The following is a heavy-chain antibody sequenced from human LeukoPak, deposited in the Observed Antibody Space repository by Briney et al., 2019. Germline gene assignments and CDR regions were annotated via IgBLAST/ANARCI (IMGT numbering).Heavy chain of an antibody. Sequence: AGGPLRLSCAASGFTFSSYGMHWVRQAPGKGLEWVAVISYDGSNKYYADSVKGRFTISRDNSKNTLYLQMNSLRAEDTAVYYCAKGPEEYYYDSSGYSFDYWGQGTLVTVSS. CDR2: ISYDGSNK. V-gene: IGHV3-30*18. CDR3: AKGPEEYYYDSSGYSFDY. J-gene: IGHJ4*02. D-gene: IGHD3-22*01. CDR1: GFTFSSYG.